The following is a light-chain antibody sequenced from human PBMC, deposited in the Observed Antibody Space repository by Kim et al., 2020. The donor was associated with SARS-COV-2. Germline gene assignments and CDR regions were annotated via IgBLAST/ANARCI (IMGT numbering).Light chain of an antibody. CDR3: QRADSFPLG. V-gene: IGKV1-12*01. CDR2: AAS. Sequence: AAGGDRVTITCRASQDISSWLAWYQQKPGKAPKLLISAASSLQSGGPSRFSGSGSGTDFTLTISSLQPEDFASYYCQRADSFPLGFGGGTKVDIK. J-gene: IGKJ4*01. CDR1: QDISSW.